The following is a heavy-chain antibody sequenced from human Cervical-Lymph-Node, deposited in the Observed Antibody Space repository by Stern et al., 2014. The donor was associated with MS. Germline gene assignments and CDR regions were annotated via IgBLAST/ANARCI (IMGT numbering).Heavy chain of an antibody. CDR3: ARDVSHYFDY. Sequence: QVQLVESGGGVVQPGRSLRLSCAASGFTFSSYAMHWVRQAPGKGLEWVAVISYDGSNKYYADSVKGRFTISRENSKNTLYLQMNSLRAEDTAVYYCARDVSHYFDYWGQGTLVTVSS. CDR1: GFTFSSYA. V-gene: IGHV3-30*01. D-gene: IGHD5/OR15-5a*01. CDR2: ISYDGSNK. J-gene: IGHJ4*02.